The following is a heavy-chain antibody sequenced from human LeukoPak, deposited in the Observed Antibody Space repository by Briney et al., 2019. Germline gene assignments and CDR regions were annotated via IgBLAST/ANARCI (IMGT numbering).Heavy chain of an antibody. J-gene: IGHJ6*02. CDR2: VHYSGSA. Sequence: PSETLSLTCSVSGGSVRSDISHWRWIRQPPGKGLEWIGYVHYSGSANYNPPLESRVTMSLDNSKNQFSLELTSVTAADTAVYYCARNRGWYATDVWGQGAAVTVSS. D-gene: IGHD6-19*01. CDR1: GGSVRSDISH. V-gene: IGHV4-61*01. CDR3: ARNRGWYATDV.